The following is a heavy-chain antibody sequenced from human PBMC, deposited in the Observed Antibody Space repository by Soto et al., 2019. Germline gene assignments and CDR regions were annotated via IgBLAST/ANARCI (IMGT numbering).Heavy chain of an antibody. CDR2: ISAYNGNT. D-gene: IGHD6-19*01. Sequence: ASVKVSCKASGYTFTSYGISWVRQAPGQGLEWMGWISAYNGNTNYAQRLQGRVTMTEDTSTDTAYMELSSLRSEDTAVYYCATSVGQWMVTRWFDPWGQGNLVTVSS. CDR1: GYTFTSYG. CDR3: ATSVGQWMVTRWFDP. V-gene: IGHV1-18*01. J-gene: IGHJ5*02.